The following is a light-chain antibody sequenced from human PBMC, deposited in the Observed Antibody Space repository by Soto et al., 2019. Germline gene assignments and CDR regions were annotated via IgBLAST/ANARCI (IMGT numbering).Light chain of an antibody. J-gene: IGLJ3*02. CDR1: GPHIGSLT. CDR2: SNS. CDR3: AAWDDSLNGNWV. Sequence: QSVLTQPPSASGTPGQRVTISCSASGPHIGSLTLSWYQQIPGAAPKLVIYSNSQRPSGVPVRFSGSKSGTSASLAISDLQSEDEADYYCAAWDDSLNGNWVFGGGTKVTVL. V-gene: IGLV1-44*01.